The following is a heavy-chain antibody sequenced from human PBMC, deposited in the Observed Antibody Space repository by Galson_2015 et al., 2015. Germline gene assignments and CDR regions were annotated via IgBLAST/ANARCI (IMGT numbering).Heavy chain of an antibody. CDR2: IYSGGST. D-gene: IGHD3-9*01. CDR3: ATVTKPLRYFDS. V-gene: IGHV3-53*01. CDR1: GFTVSTNY. Sequence: SLRLSCAASGFTVSTNYMTWVRQAPGKGLEWLSIIYSGGSTYYADSVKGRFAISRDNSKNTLDLQMNSLSAEDEAVYYCATVTKPLRYFDSWGQGTLVTVSS. J-gene: IGHJ4*02.